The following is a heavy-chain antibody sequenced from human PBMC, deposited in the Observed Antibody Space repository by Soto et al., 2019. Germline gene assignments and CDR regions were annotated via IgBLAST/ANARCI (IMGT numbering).Heavy chain of an antibody. Sequence: QVQLVESGGGVVQPGRSLRLSCAASGFTFSSYGMHWVRQAPGKGLEWVAVIWYDGSNKYYADSVKGRFTISRDNSKNSLYLQMNSLRVEDTAVYYCAREGGQHPFLSAYWGQGTLFTVSS. CDR1: GFTFSSYG. CDR3: AREGGQHPFLSAY. J-gene: IGHJ4*02. D-gene: IGHD6-13*01. CDR2: IWYDGSNK. V-gene: IGHV3-33*01.